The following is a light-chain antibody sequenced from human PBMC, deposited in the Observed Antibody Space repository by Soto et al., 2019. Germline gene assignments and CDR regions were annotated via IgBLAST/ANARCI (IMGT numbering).Light chain of an antibody. CDR3: QSYDSSLSGYV. V-gene: IGLV1-40*01. J-gene: IGLJ1*01. CDR2: GNT. Sequence: QSVLTQPASVSGAPGQRVTASCTGSSSNIGTSSDVHWYQQLPGTAPKLLIYGNTNRPSGVPDRFSASKSGTSASLAITGLQAEDEADYYCQSYDSSLSGYVFGTGTKVTVL. CDR1: SSNIGTSSD.